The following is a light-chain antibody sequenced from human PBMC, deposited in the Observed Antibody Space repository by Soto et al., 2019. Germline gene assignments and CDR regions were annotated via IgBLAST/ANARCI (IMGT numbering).Light chain of an antibody. CDR2: GAS. J-gene: IGKJ4*01. Sequence: EIVLTQSPGTLSLSPGERATLSCRASQSVYKNFLAWYQQKPGQAPRLLINGASNRATGIPDRFSGSGSGTDFSLTIDRLEPEDFAVYFGQQYGSSPPNFGGGTKVAIK. CDR1: QSVYKNF. CDR3: QQYGSSPPN. V-gene: IGKV3-20*01.